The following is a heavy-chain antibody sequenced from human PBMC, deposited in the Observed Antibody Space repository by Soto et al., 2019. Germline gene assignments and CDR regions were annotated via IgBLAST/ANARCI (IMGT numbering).Heavy chain of an antibody. J-gene: IGHJ4*02. Sequence: AGGSLRLSCAVSGFTFSAYWMSWVRQAPGKGLEWVSAISGSGGSTYYADSVKGRFTISRDNSKNTLYLQMNSLRAEDTAVYYCARAELRHPFDYWGQGTLVTVSS. V-gene: IGHV3-23*01. CDR2: ISGSGGST. CDR1: GFTFSAYW. CDR3: ARAELRHPFDY. D-gene: IGHD1-7*01.